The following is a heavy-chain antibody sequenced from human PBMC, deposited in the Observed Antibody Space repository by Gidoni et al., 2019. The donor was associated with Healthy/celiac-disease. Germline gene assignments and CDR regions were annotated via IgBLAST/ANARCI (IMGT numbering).Heavy chain of an antibody. CDR3: ASLYDSSGYYYDDAFDI. V-gene: IGHV3-33*01. D-gene: IGHD3-22*01. CDR2: ICYDGSIK. CDR1: GLTFSRFG. Sequence: QVQLVESGGGVVQPGRSLRPSCAASGLTFSRFGMPWALQAPGKGMHWGREAPARCGGWVAVICYDGSIKYYADSVKDRFTISRDNSKNTLYLQMNSLRAEDTAVYYCASLYDSSGYYYDDAFDIWGQGTMVTVSS. J-gene: IGHJ3*02.